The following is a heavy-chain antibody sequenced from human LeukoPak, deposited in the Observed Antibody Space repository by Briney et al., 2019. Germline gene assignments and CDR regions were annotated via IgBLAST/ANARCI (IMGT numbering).Heavy chain of an antibody. D-gene: IGHD6-19*01. CDR3: ARHSAWPYYMDV. CDR2: IYNTEST. V-gene: IGHV4-30-4*07. CDR1: GGSISSGSHS. Sequence: SQTLSLTSAVSGGSISSGSHSWSWTRQPPGNGLEWIGYIYNTESTYYNSSLKSRVTISVDTSKNQFSLKLSSVTAADTAVYYCARHSAWPYYMDVWGKGTTVTISS. J-gene: IGHJ6*03.